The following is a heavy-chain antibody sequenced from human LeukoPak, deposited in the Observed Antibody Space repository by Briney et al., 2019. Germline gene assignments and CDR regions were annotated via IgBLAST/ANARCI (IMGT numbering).Heavy chain of an antibody. CDR1: GFTFSSYA. V-gene: IGHV3-23*01. J-gene: IGHJ4*01. D-gene: IGHD3-22*01. CDR3: AKRCYYDSSGCCLDY. Sequence: GGSLRLSCAASGFTFSSYAMSWVRQAPGKGLEWVSAISGSGGSTYYADSVKGRFTVSRDNSKNTLYLQMNSLRAQDTAVYYCAKRCYYDSSGCCLDYWGHGTLVTVSS. CDR2: ISGSGGST.